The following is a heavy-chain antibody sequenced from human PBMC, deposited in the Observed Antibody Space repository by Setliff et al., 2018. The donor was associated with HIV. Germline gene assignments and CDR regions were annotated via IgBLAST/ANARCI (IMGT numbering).Heavy chain of an antibody. J-gene: IGHJ6*02. Sequence: ASVKVSCKASGYTFTGYYIHWVRQAPGQGLEWMGWINPNTGGTDYAQKFQGWVTMTRETSISTAYMELRRLKSDDAAVYYCARGRTNSSYYNFWSAYSSTMDVWGQGTTVTAP. CDR1: GYTFTGYY. D-gene: IGHD3-3*01. CDR3: ARGRTNSSYYNFWSAYSSTMDV. V-gene: IGHV1-2*04. CDR2: INPNTGGT.